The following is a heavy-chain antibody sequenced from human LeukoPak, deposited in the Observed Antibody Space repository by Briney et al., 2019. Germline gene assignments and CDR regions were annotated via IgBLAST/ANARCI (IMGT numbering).Heavy chain of an antibody. D-gene: IGHD2-2*01. CDR3: ARCSSTGCASSPLAGYLY. CDR1: GFTFSSYA. CDR2: ISGSGGGT. Sequence: GGSLRLSCAASGFTFSSYAMSWVRQAPGKGLEWVSAISGSGGGTYYADSVKGRFTISRGNSKNTLYLQMNSLRAEDTAVYYCARCSSTGCASSPLAGYLYWGQGTLVTVSS. V-gene: IGHV3-23*01. J-gene: IGHJ4*02.